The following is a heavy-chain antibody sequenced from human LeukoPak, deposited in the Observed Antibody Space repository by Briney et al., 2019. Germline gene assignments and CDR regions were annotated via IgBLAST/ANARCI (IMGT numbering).Heavy chain of an antibody. J-gene: IGHJ6*02. V-gene: IGHV4-59*08. CDR1: GGSFSSYY. Sequence: ASETLSLTCAVYGGSFSSYYWSWIRQPPGKGLEWIGYIYYSGSTNYNPSLKSRVTISVDTSKNQFSLKLSSVTAADTAVYYCARLLGYYYGMDVWGQGTTVTVSS. D-gene: IGHD2-15*01. CDR2: IYYSGST. CDR3: ARLLGYYYGMDV.